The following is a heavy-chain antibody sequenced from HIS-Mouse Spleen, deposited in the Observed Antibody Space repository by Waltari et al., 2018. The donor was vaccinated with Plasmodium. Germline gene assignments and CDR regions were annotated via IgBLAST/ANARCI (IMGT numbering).Heavy chain of an antibody. CDR3: ARGMKSSSSAFDI. V-gene: IGHV3-53*01. CDR2: IYSGGST. CDR1: GFTVSSNY. Sequence: EVQLVESGGGLIQPGGSLRLSCAASGFTVSSNYMSWVRQPPGKGLEWVAVIYSGGSTYYADSVKGRFTISRDNSKNTLYLQMNSLRAEDTAVYYCARGMKSSSSAFDIWGQGTMVTVSS. D-gene: IGHD6-6*01. J-gene: IGHJ3*02.